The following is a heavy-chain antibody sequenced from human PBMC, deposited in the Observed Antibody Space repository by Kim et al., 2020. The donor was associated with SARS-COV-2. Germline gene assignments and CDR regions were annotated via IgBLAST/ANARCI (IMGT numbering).Heavy chain of an antibody. CDR2: IKSDGSRT. CDR3: TKSDWFEP. V-gene: IGHV3-74*01. Sequence: GGSLRLSCIASGFTLSSYGMHWVRQAPGKGLVWVSRIKSDGSRTSYADSVKGRFTISRDIAKNTLYLQMNNLRVEDTAVYYCTKSDWFEPWGQGTLVTVS. J-gene: IGHJ5*02. CDR1: GFTLSSYG.